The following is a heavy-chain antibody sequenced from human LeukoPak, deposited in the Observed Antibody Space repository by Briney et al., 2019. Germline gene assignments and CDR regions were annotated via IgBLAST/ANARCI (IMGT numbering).Heavy chain of an antibody. CDR1: GYTFTGYY. Sequence: ASVKVSCKXSGYTFTGYYMHWVRQAPGQGLEWMGWINPNSGGTNYAQKFQGRVTMTRDTSISTAYMELSRLRSDDTAVYYCARISRDSSGYYYVDYWGQGTLVTVSS. CDR2: INPNSGGT. J-gene: IGHJ4*02. CDR3: ARISRDSSGYYYVDY. V-gene: IGHV1-2*02. D-gene: IGHD3-22*01.